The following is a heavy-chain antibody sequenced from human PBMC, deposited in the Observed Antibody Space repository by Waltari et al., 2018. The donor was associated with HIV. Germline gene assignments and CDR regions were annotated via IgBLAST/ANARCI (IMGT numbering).Heavy chain of an antibody. Sequence: QVQLLQSGAEVKKPGASVKVSCKASGYTFTSYAVHWVRQAPGQRLEWMGWINTGDGNTKYSQKFQGRVTLTRDTSASASYMELRSLTPRDTAVYYCARDASIPVAILPPWVPCDFWGQGTLVTVSS. J-gene: IGHJ4*02. V-gene: IGHV1-3*04. CDR1: GYTFTSYA. CDR2: INTGDGNT. D-gene: IGHD2-2*02. CDR3: ARDASIPVAILPPWVPCDF.